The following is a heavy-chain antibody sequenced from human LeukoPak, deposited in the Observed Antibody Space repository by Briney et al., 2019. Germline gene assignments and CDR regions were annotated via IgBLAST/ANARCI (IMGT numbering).Heavy chain of an antibody. CDR1: GGSFSGYY. CDR2: INHSGST. J-gene: IGHJ4*02. CDR3: ARGTTKGYDYVWGSYRYSFDY. Sequence: PSETLSLTCAVYGGSFSGYYWSWIRQPPGKGLEWIGEINHSGSTNYNPSLKSRVTISVDTSKNQFSLKLSPVTAADTAVYYCARGTTKGYDYVWGSYRYSFDYWGQGTLVTVSS. D-gene: IGHD3-16*02. V-gene: IGHV4-34*01.